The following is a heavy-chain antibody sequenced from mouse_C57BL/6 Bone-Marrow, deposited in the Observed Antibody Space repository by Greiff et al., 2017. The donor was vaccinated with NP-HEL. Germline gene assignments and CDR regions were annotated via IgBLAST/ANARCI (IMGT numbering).Heavy chain of an antibody. CDR2: ISSGGSYT. CDR3: ARLGPLAY. Sequence: EVKVVESGGDLVKPGGSLKLSCAASGFTFSSYGMSWVRQTPDKRLEWVATISSGGSYTYSPDSVKGRFTISRDNAKNTLYLQMSSLKSEDTAMYYCARLGPLAYWGQGTLVTVSA. CDR1: GFTFSSYG. J-gene: IGHJ3*01. V-gene: IGHV5-6*01.